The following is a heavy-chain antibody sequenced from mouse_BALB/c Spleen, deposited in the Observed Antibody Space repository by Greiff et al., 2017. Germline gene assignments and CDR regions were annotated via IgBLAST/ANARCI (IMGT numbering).Heavy chain of an antibody. Sequence: EVKLVESGGGLVKPGGSLKLSCAASGFTFSSYAMSWVRQSPEKRLEWVAEISSGGSYTYYPDTVTGRFTISRDNAKNTLYLEMSSLRSEDTAMYYCARAYGNYVYAMDYWGQGTSVTVSS. CDR2: ISSGGSYT. V-gene: IGHV5-9-4*01. D-gene: IGHD2-1*01. CDR1: GFTFSSYA. J-gene: IGHJ4*01. CDR3: ARAYGNYVYAMDY.